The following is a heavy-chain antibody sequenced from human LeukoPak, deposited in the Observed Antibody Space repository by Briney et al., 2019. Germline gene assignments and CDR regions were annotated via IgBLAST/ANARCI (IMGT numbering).Heavy chain of an antibody. CDR2: ISSSGSTI. CDR3: ARVDCSSTSCYIEVANWFDP. J-gene: IGHJ5*02. Sequence: GGPLRLSCAASGFTFSSYSMNWVRQAPGKGLEWVSYISSSGSTIYYADPVKGRFTISRDNAKNSLYLQMNSLRAEDTAVYYCARVDCSSTSCYIEVANWFDPWGQGTLVTVSS. V-gene: IGHV3-48*04. D-gene: IGHD2-2*02. CDR1: GFTFSSYS.